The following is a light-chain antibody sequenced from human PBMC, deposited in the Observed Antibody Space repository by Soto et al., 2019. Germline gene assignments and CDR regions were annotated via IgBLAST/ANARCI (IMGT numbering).Light chain of an antibody. CDR3: SSHTTTIRV. J-gene: IGLJ3*02. V-gene: IGLV2-14*01. CDR2: DVS. CDR1: SSDVGGYNY. Sequence: QSVLTQPASVSGSPGQSMTISCAGTSSDVGGYNYVSWYQQHPGKAPKLMIYDVSNRPSGVSIRFSGSKSGNTASLTISGLQAEDEADYYCSSHTTTIRVFGGGTKLTVL.